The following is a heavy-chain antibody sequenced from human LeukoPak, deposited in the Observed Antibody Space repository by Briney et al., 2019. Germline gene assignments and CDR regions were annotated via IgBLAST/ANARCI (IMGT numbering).Heavy chain of an antibody. J-gene: IGHJ6*02. V-gene: IGHV3-30*18. D-gene: IGHD2-8*01. CDR3: AKSARFCTNDVCYTNYYYGMDV. CDR2: ISYDGSNK. Sequence: GGSLRLSCAASGFTFSSYDMHWVRQAPGKGLEWVAVISYDGSNKYYADSVKGRFTISRDNSKNTLSLQMHSLRAEDTAVYYCAKSARFCTNDVCYTNYYYGMDVWGQETTVTVSS. CDR1: GFTFSSYD.